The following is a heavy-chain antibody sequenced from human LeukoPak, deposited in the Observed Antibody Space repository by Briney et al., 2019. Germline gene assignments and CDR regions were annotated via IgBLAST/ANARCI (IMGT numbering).Heavy chain of an antibody. Sequence: GGSLRLPCAASGFTFSNYGMSWVRQAPGKGLEWVSAISGSGGSTYYADSVKGRFTISRDNSKNTLYLQMNSLRAEDTAVYYCAKDAQGGLLWFGELLDYYYYYMDVWGKGTTVTIFS. CDR1: GFTFSNYG. V-gene: IGHV3-23*01. CDR2: ISGSGGST. J-gene: IGHJ6*03. D-gene: IGHD3-10*01. CDR3: AKDAQGGLLWFGELLDYYYYYMDV.